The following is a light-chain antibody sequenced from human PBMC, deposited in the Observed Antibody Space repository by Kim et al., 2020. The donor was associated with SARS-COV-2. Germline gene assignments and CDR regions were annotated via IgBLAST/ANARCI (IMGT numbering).Light chain of an antibody. J-gene: IGLJ2*01. CDR3: QTWGTRIPT. V-gene: IGLV4-69*01. CDR1: SGHGSDA. Sequence: SAKRPCTRSSGHGSDAVARHPQKPEKRPRFLIRINSDGSHNKVDGIPDRCSGSSSGAERYLTISSVQFEDEADYYWQTWGTRIPTFGGGTQLTVL. CDR2: INSDGSH.